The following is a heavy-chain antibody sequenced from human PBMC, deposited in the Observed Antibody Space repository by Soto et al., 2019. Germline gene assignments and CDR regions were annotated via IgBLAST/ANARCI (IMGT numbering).Heavy chain of an antibody. CDR1: GFTFSSYA. CDR3: AKGALGAVAGTERYFDS. CDR2: ITLGGGTI. Sequence: EVQLLESGGGLVQPGGSLRLSCAPSGFTFSSYAMNWVRQAPGKGLEWVAAITLGGGTIYYTDSVKGRFTISRDNSKKTLDRQMNRLSAEDTAIYYCAKGALGAVAGTERYFDSWGQGTLVTVSS. D-gene: IGHD6-19*01. J-gene: IGHJ4*02. V-gene: IGHV3-23*01.